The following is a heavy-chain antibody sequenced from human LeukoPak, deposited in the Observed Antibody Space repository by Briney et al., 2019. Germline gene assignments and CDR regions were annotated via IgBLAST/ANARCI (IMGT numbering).Heavy chain of an antibody. CDR1: GYTFTGYY. CDR2: INPNSGGT. J-gene: IGHJ3*02. V-gene: IGHV1-2*02. Sequence: ASVKVSCKASGYTFTGYYMHWVRQAPGQGLEWMGWINPNSGGTYYAQKFQGRVTMTRDTSISTAYMELSRLRSDDTAVYYCARRMITFGGVIVPRDAFDIWGQGTMVTVSS. D-gene: IGHD3-16*02. CDR3: ARRMITFGGVIVPRDAFDI.